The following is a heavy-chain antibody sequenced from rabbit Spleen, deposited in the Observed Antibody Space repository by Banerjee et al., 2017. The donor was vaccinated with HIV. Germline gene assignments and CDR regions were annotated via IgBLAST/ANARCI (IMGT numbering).Heavy chain of an antibody. J-gene: IGHJ4*01. CDR2: IYAGSTGTI. CDR3: ARDLVGVIGWNFYL. D-gene: IGHD1-1*01. Sequence: QSLEESGGDLVKPGASLTLTCTASRFSFSSVHWIYWVRQAPGKGLEWIGTIYAGSTGTIDYASWAKGRFTISKTSSTTVTLQMTSLTAADTATYFCARDLVGVIGWNFYLWGPGTLVTVS. V-gene: IGHV1S40*01. CDR1: RFSFSSVHW.